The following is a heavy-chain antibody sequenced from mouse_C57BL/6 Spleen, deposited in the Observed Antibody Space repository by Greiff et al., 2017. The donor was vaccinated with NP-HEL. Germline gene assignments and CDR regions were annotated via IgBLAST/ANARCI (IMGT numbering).Heavy chain of an antibody. J-gene: IGHJ4*01. CDR3: ARGVTGLYAMDY. CDR2: INPSNGGT. D-gene: IGHD2-13*01. V-gene: IGHV1-53*01. Sequence: QVQLQQPGTELVKPGASVKLSCKASGYTFTSYWMHWVKQRPGQGLEWIGNINPSNGGTNYNQKFKSKATLTVDKSSSTAYMQLSSLTSEDSAVYYCARGVTGLYAMDYRGQGTSGTGPS. CDR1: GYTFTSYW.